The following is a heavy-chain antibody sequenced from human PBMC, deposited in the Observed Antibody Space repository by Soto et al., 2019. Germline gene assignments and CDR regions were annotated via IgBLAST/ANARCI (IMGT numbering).Heavy chain of an antibody. D-gene: IGHD1-26*01. Sequence: EVQLVESGGGLVQPGGSLRLSCAASGFTFSSYWMSWVRQAPGKGLEWVANIKQDGSEKYYVDSVKGRFTISRDNAKNSLYLQMNSLRAEDTAVYYCAILEVGATQTDYFDYWGQGTLVTVSS. CDR2: IKQDGSEK. J-gene: IGHJ4*02. V-gene: IGHV3-7*03. CDR1: GFTFSSYW. CDR3: AILEVGATQTDYFDY.